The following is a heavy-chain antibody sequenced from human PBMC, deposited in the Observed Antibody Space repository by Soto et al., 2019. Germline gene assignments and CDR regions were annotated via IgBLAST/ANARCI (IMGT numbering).Heavy chain of an antibody. CDR1: GFTFSSYW. Sequence: EVQLVESGGGLVQPGGSLRLSCAASGFTFSSYWMSWVRQAPGKGLEWVANIKEDGSEKYYVDSVKGRFTISRDNTKNSLDLRMNSLRVEDTAVYYCVRVGRGGGYWGQGTLVTVSS. D-gene: IGHD3-10*01. CDR2: IKEDGSEK. J-gene: IGHJ4*02. CDR3: VRVGRGGGY. V-gene: IGHV3-7*03.